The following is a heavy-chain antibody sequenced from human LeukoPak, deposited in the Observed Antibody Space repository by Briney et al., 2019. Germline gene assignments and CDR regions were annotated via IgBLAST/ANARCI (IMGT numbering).Heavy chain of an antibody. Sequence: GASVKVSCKTSGYTFTGYYMHWVRQAPGQGLEWMGWINPNSGGTNYAQRFQGRVTMTTDASTNTAYMELRSLKSDDTAVYYCARGDCSGGSCYLPEYLQHWGQGTLVTVSS. D-gene: IGHD2-15*01. CDR1: GYTFTGYY. J-gene: IGHJ1*01. CDR2: INPNSGGT. V-gene: IGHV1-2*02. CDR3: ARGDCSGGSCYLPEYLQH.